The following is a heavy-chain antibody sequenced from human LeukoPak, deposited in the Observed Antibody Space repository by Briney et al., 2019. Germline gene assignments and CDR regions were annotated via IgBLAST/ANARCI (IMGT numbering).Heavy chain of an antibody. Sequence: GGSLRLSCAASGFTFSSYWMHWVRQAPGKGLVWVSRINSDGSRTTYADSVKGRFTISRDNAKNTLYLQMNSLRAEDTAVYYCASLFLCYGCSRSSDDFDIWGQGTKVTVSS. CDR2: INSDGSRT. V-gene: IGHV3-74*01. CDR3: ASLFLCYGCSRSSDDFDI. CDR1: GFTFSSYW. D-gene: IGHD6-6*01. J-gene: IGHJ3*02.